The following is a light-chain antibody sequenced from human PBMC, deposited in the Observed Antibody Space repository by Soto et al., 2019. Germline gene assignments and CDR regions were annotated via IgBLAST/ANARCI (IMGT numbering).Light chain of an antibody. J-gene: IGKJ3*01. V-gene: IGKV3-11*01. CDR1: QSVSSY. CDR3: QQRSNLPT. Sequence: EIVLTQSPATLSLSPGERATLSCRASQSVSSYLAWYQQKPGQAPRLLIYDASSRATGIPARFSGSGSGTDFTLTISSLEPEDLAVYYCQQRSNLPTFGPGTKVDIK. CDR2: DAS.